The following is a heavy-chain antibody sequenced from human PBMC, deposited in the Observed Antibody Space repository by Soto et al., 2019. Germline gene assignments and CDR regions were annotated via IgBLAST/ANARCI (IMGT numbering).Heavy chain of an antibody. CDR3: TRLLRLTDQLDY. D-gene: IGHD2-2*01. CDR2: IRSKANSYAT. J-gene: IGHJ4*02. V-gene: IGHV3-73*01. Sequence: GGSLRLSCAASGFTFSGSAMHWVRQASGKGLEWVGRIRSKANSYATAYAASVKGRFTISRDDSKNTAYLQMNSLKTEDTAVYYCTRLLRLTDQLDYWGQGTLVTVSS. CDR1: GFTFSGSA.